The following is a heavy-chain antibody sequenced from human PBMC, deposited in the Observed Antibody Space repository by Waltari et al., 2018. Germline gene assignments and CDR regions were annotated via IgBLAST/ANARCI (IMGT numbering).Heavy chain of an antibody. CDR3: ARGRRYYYDSSGPDDVDY. J-gene: IGHJ4*02. CDR1: GYTFTGYY. CDR2: INPNSGGT. V-gene: IGHV1-2*04. Sequence: QVQLVQSGAEVKKPGASVKVSCKASGYTFTGYYMHWVRQAPGQGLEWMGWINPNSGGTNYAQKFQGWVTISVDTSKNQFSLKLSSVTAADTAVYYCARGRRYYYDSSGPDDVDYWGQGTLVTVSS. D-gene: IGHD3-22*01.